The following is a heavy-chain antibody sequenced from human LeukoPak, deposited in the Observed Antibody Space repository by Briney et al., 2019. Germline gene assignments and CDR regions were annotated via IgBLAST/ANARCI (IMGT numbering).Heavy chain of an antibody. Sequence: GGSLRLSCAASGFTFSSYSMNWVRQAPGKGLEWVSYISSSSSTIYYADSVKGRFTISRDNSKNTLYLQMNSLRAEDTAVYYCARDSMVRGVIYYYYGMDVWGQGTTVTVSS. V-gene: IGHV3-48*01. CDR3: ARDSMVRGVIYYYYGMDV. D-gene: IGHD3-10*01. J-gene: IGHJ6*02. CDR1: GFTFSSYS. CDR2: ISSSSSTI.